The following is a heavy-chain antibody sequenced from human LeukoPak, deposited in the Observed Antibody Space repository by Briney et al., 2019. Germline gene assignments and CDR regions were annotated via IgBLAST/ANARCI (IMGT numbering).Heavy chain of an antibody. CDR3: VLAAAGPAGFDL. V-gene: IGHV3-7*01. J-gene: IGHJ2*01. CDR2: IKQDGSEK. Sequence: PGGSLRLSCAASGFTLSSYWMSWVRQAPGKGLEWVANIKQDGSEKYYVDSVKGRFTISRDNAKNSLYLQMNSLRADDTAVYYCVLAAAGPAGFDLWGRGTLVTVSS. CDR1: GFTLSSYW. D-gene: IGHD6-13*01.